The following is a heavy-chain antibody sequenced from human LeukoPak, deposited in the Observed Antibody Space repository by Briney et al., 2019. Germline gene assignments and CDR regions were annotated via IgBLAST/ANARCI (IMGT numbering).Heavy chain of an antibody. CDR3: ARRSGDISSWMGFDN. CDR1: GFTFSTSW. Sequence: PGGSPRLTCAASGFTFSTSWMTWVRQAPGKGQEWVANIKQDGGETYYVDSVRGRFTISRDNAKNSLYLQMSSLRAEDTAVYYCARRSGDISSWMGFDNWGQGTLVSVSS. J-gene: IGHJ4*02. CDR2: IKQDGGET. V-gene: IGHV3-7*01. D-gene: IGHD7-27*01.